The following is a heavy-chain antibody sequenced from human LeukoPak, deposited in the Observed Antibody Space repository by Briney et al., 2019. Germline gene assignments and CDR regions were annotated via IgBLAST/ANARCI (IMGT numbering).Heavy chain of an antibody. J-gene: IGHJ6*02. V-gene: IGHV1-18*01. CDR3: ASGPPYGGVYYYYGMDV. D-gene: IGHD4-23*01. CDR2: ISAYNGNT. CDR1: GGTFSSYA. Sequence: GASVKVSCKASGGTFSSYAISWVRQAPGQGLEWMGWISAYNGNTNYAQKLRGRVTMTTDTSTSTAYMELRSLRSDDTAVYYCASGPPYGGVYYYYGMDVWGQGTTVTVSS.